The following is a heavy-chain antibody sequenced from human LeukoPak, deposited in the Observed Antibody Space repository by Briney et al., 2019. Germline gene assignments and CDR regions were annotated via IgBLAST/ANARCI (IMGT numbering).Heavy chain of an antibody. V-gene: IGHV3-21*01. CDR3: AREDCSSSSCYSIALDY. CDR2: LSSGSEYI. D-gene: IGHD2-2*01. Sequence: PGGSLRLSCAASGFTFSTYSMTWVRQAPGEGLEWVSSLSSGSEYIYYADSVKGRFTISRDNAKNSLYLQMNSLRADDTAVYYCAREDCSSSSCYSIALDYWGQGTLVTVSS. J-gene: IGHJ4*02. CDR1: GFTFSTYS.